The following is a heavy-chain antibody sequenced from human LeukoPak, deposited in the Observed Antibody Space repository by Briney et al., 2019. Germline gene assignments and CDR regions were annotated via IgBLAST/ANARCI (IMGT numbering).Heavy chain of an antibody. CDR1: GGTFSSYT. CDR2: IIPILGIA. Sequence: SVKVSCKASGGTFSSYTISWVRQAPGQGLEWMGRIIPILGIANYAQKFQGRVTITADKSTSTAYMELSSLRSEDTAVYYSAVVPAAIVGNWFDSCGQGTLVSVSS. J-gene: IGHJ5*01. D-gene: IGHD2-2*02. CDR3: AVVPAAIVGNWFDS. V-gene: IGHV1-69*02.